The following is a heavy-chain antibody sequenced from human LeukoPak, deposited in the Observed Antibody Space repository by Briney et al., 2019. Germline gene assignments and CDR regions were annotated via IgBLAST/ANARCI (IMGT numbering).Heavy chain of an antibody. J-gene: IGHJ4*02. D-gene: IGHD2-15*01. CDR1: GFTFSTYN. Sequence: PGGSLRLSCAASGFTFSTYNMNWVRQAPGKGLEWVSFISSGSEIIYYADSVKGRFTVSRDNAKNSLYLQMNSLRAEDTAVYYCARAGRSVYWGQGTLVTVSS. CDR2: ISSGSEII. CDR3: ARAGRSVY. V-gene: IGHV3-48*01.